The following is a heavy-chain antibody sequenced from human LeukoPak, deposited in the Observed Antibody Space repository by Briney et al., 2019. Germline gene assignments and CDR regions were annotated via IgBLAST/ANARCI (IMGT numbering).Heavy chain of an antibody. CDR2: IYPRDGST. CDR3: ARDQEGFDY. V-gene: IGHV1-46*01. J-gene: IGHJ4*02. Sequence: ASVQFSCKASGYTFTNNYLHWVRQAPGQGLEWMGMIYPRDGSTSYAQNFQGRVTVTRDTSTTTVHMELRGLRSEDTAVYYCARDQEGFDYWGQGTGVTVSS. CDR1: GYTFTNNY.